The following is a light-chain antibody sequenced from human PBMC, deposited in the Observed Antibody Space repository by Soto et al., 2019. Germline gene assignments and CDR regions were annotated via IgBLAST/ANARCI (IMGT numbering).Light chain of an antibody. CDR3: QQYGSSGT. Sequence: SELTLTPGTLSLSPGERATLSCRASQSVSNNYLAWYQQKTGQAPRLLICGASNRATGIPDRFSGSGSGTDFTLTISRLEPEDFAVYYCQQYGSSGTFGQGAKVDNK. CDR1: QSVSNNY. J-gene: IGKJ1*01. V-gene: IGKV3-20*01. CDR2: GAS.